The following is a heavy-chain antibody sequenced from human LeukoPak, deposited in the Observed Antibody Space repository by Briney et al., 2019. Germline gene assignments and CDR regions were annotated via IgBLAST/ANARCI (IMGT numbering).Heavy chain of an antibody. Sequence: VASVTVSFTASGYTFTSYGISWVRQAPGQGLEWMGWISAYNGNTNYAQKLQGRVTMTTDTSTSTAYMELRSLRSDDTAVYYCARDPYYYYDSSGSSWFDPWGQGTLVTVSS. J-gene: IGHJ5*02. V-gene: IGHV1-18*01. CDR3: ARDPYYYYDSSGSSWFDP. CDR1: GYTFTSYG. D-gene: IGHD3-22*01. CDR2: ISAYNGNT.